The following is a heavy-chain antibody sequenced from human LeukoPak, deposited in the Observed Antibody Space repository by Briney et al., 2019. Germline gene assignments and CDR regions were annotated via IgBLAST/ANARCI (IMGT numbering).Heavy chain of an antibody. J-gene: IGHJ4*02. CDR3: ARDGSGWTVDY. Sequence: GGSLRLSCAASGFTFSSYSMNWVRQAPGKGLEWVSSISSSNDYIYYADSVKGRFTISRDNAKNSLYLQMNSLRAEDTAVYYCARDGSGWTVDYWGQGTLVTVSS. V-gene: IGHV3-21*01. CDR2: ISSSNDYI. CDR1: GFTFSSYS. D-gene: IGHD6-19*01.